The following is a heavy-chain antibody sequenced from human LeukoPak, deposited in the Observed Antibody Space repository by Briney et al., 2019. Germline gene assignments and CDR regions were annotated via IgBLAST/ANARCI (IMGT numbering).Heavy chain of an antibody. CDR3: ARAWVGATPQRAKKRAFDI. CDR2: IKQDGGEK. V-gene: IGHV3-7*05. D-gene: IGHD1-26*01. CDR1: GFSFSSYW. J-gene: IGHJ3*02. Sequence: GGSLRLSCAASGFSFSSYWRSWVRQAPGKGLEWVAHIKQDGGEKYYLDSVKGRFTISRDNAKNSLYLQMNSQRAEDTAVYYCARAWVGATPQRAKKRAFDIWGQGTIVTVSS.